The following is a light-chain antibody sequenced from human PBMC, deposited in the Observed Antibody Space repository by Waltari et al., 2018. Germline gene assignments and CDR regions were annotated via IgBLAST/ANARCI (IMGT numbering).Light chain of an antibody. J-gene: IGKJ1*01. V-gene: IGKV1-33*01. CDR3: QQYDYVPRT. CDR2: DAS. CDR1: QGITNY. Sequence: DIQMTQSPSSLSASVGDRLTISCQESQGITNYLNWYQQKPGKAPKLLISDASNLEKGVPSRFSGSGAGTDVTYSISSLQPEDIATYYCQQYDYVPRTFGQGTKVEIK.